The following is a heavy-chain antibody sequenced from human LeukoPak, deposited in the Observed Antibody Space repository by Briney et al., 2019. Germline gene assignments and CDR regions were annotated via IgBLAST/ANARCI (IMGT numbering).Heavy chain of an antibody. CDR3: ARGRYDFWSGYAGPRWFDP. D-gene: IGHD3-3*01. V-gene: IGHV4-59*12. Sequence: SETLSLTCTVSGGSISSYYWSWIRQPPGKGLEWIGYIYYSGSTNYNPSLKSRVTISVDTSENQFSLKLSSVTAADTAVYYCARGRYDFWSGYAGPRWFDPWGQGTLVTVSS. CDR1: GGSISSYY. J-gene: IGHJ5*02. CDR2: IYYSGST.